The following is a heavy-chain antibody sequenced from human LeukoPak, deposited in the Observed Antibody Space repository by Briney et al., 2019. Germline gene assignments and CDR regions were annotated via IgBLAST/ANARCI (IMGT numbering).Heavy chain of an antibody. D-gene: IGHD4-17*01. CDR1: GYTFITYS. V-gene: IGHV1-46*01. Sequence: ASVKVSCKASGYTFITYSMHWVRQAPGQGLEWMGIINPSGGSTSFAQKFQGRVTMTRDTSTSTVYMELSSLRSEDTAVYYCARDLYGALFYWGQGTLVTVSS. J-gene: IGHJ4*02. CDR3: ARDLYGALFY. CDR2: INPSGGST.